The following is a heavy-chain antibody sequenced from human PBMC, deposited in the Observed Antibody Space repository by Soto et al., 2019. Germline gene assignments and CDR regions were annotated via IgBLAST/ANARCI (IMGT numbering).Heavy chain of an antibody. D-gene: IGHD3-22*01. CDR1: GFTFSSYG. CDR2: ISYDGSNK. J-gene: IGHJ4*02. V-gene: IGHV3-30*18. Sequence: GGSLRLSCAASGFTFSSYGMHWVRQAPGKGLEWVAVISYDGSNKYYADSVKGRFTISRDNSKNTLYLQMNSLRAEDTAVYYCAKVRYYYDSSGYYDYWGQGTLVTVSS. CDR3: AKVRYYYDSSGYYDY.